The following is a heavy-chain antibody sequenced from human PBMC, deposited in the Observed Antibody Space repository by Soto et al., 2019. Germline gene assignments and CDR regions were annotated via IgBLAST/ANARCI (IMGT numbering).Heavy chain of an antibody. D-gene: IGHD2-21*02. CDR2: ISYDGSNI. J-gene: IGHJ3*02. V-gene: IGHV3-30-3*01. CDR3: AAHLYCGNDCYQAAYDT. CDR1: GFTFSLFA. Sequence: EQLVESGGGVVQPGKSLRLTCAGSGFTFSLFAMHWVRQAPGKGLEWVTVISYDGSNIYYKDSVTGLFTISRDNSRSTVFLQMNNMSPEDTAGYYCAAHLYCGNDCYQAAYDTWGRGTSVTVSA.